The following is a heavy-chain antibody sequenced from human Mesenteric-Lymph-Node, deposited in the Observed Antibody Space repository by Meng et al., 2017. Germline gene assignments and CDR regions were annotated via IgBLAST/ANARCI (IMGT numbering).Heavy chain of an antibody. D-gene: IGHD6-13*01. V-gene: IGHV3-73*01. CDR1: GFTFSDSA. J-gene: IGHJ4*02. CDR3: ATREAGAAAGIPYYFHY. Sequence: GESLKISCGASGFTFSDSAMHWVRQASGKGLEWVGRIRSKSYSYATEYGASVEGRFTISRDDSKNTAFLQMNSLKIEDTAVYFCATREAGAAAGIPYYFHYWGQGTLVTVSS. CDR2: IRSKSYSYAT.